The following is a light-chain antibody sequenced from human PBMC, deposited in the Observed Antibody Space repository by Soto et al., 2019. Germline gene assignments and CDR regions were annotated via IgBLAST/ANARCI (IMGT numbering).Light chain of an antibody. Sequence: DVEVAQSHSSLSASVGDRVTITCRTSQAINRYLNWYQQTPGRAPKLLIYAASILHSGVPPRFSGSGVGTYFTLTINGLQPEDFTAYYCQQTYDTPITFGQRTRLEIK. CDR1: QAINRY. V-gene: IGKV1-39*01. CDR3: QQTYDTPIT. CDR2: AAS. J-gene: IGKJ5*01.